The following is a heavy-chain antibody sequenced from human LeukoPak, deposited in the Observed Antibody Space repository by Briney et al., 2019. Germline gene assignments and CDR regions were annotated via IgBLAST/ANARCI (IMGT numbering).Heavy chain of an antibody. CDR3: ARDDASSSFTY. D-gene: IGHD3-16*01. Sequence: GGSLRLSCAASGFRFRDYWMDWLRQAPGMGLEWVASIKPDGSQRDYVDSVKGRFTISRDNAQNSLYLQMSSLRVEDTAVYYCARDDASSSFTYWGQGALVTVSS. CDR2: IKPDGSQR. V-gene: IGHV3-7*01. J-gene: IGHJ4*02. CDR1: GFRFRDYW.